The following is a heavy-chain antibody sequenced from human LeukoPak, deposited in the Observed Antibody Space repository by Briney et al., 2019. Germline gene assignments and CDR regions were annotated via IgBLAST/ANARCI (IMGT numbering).Heavy chain of an antibody. D-gene: IGHD3-10*01. CDR1: GYTFTSYG. CDR2: ISAYNGNT. V-gene: IGHV1-18*01. J-gene: IGHJ4*02. CDR3: ARDPRYYGSGSLDY. Sequence: ASVKVSCKASGYTFTSYGISWVRQAPGQGLEWMGWISAYNGNTNYAQKLQGRVTMTTVTSTSTAYMELRSLRSDDTAVYYCARDPRYYGSGSLDYWGQGTLVTVSS.